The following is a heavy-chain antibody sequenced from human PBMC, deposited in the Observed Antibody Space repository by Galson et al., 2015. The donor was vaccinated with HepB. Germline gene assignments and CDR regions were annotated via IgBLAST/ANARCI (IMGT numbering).Heavy chain of an antibody. Sequence: SLRLSCAASEFSFSTYGMHWVRQAPGKGLEWVAVIWYDGSNKFYGDSVKGRFTISRDNSKNTLFLQMNSLRVEDTAVYYCARDVRIAATGTTQPWGMDVWGQGTTVTVSS. D-gene: IGHD6-13*01. J-gene: IGHJ6*02. CDR3: ARDVRIAATGTTQPWGMDV. CDR2: IWYDGSNK. CDR1: EFSFSTYG. V-gene: IGHV3-33*01.